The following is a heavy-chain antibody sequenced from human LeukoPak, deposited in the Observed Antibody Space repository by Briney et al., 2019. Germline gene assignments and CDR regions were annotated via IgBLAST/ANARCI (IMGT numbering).Heavy chain of an antibody. Sequence: GGSLSLSCADSGVPFDDYDMSWVRQAPGKGLEWVSRINWNGGSTGYADSVKGRFTISRDNAKNSLYLQMNSLRAEDTAVYYCARDISSYDRTFDYWGQGTLVTVSS. D-gene: IGHD3-22*01. CDR3: ARDISSYDRTFDY. J-gene: IGHJ4*02. CDR1: GVPFDDYD. CDR2: INWNGGST. V-gene: IGHV3-20*04.